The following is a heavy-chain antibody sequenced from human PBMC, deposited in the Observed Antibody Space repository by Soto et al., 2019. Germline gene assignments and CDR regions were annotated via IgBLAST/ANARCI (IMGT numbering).Heavy chain of an antibody. D-gene: IGHD2-15*01. CDR2: INPSGGST. Sequence: ASVKVSCKASGYTFTSYYMHWVRQAPGQGLEWMGVINPSGGSTTYAQKFQGRVTMTRDTSTSTVYMELSSLRSDDTAVYYCARIISGGHFDFWGQGTRVTVSS. J-gene: IGHJ4*02. CDR3: ARIISGGHFDF. V-gene: IGHV1-46*01. CDR1: GYTFTSYY.